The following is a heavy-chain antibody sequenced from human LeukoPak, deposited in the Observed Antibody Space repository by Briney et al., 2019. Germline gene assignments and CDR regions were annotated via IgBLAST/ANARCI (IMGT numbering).Heavy chain of an antibody. D-gene: IGHD1-1*01. V-gene: IGHV3-30*03. J-gene: IGHJ4*02. CDR3: ARVGATGTADY. Sequence: GGSLRLSCAASGFTFNSYGIHWVRQAPGKGLEWVAVISYDGSNKYYADSVKGRFTISRDNAKNSLYLQMNSLRAEDTAVYYCARVGATGTADYWGQGTLVTVSS. CDR2: ISYDGSNK. CDR1: GFTFNSYG.